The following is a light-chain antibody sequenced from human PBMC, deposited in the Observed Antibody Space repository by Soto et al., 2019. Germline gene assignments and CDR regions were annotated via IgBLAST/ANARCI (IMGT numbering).Light chain of an antibody. V-gene: IGKV3-15*01. J-gene: IGKJ4*01. CDR3: QQRSNWLT. Sequence: EIVMTQSPASLSVSPGDGATLSCRASQTIASNLAWYQQKPGQGPRLLIHGASTRAAGVPARFSGSGSGTDFALTISSLQSEDFAVYYCQQRSNWLTFGGGTKVEIK. CDR1: QTIASN. CDR2: GAS.